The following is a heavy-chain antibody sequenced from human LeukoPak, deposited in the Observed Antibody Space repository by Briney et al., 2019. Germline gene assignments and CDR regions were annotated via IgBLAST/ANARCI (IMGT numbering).Heavy chain of an antibody. D-gene: IGHD1-1*01. CDR2: IYISGST. CDR1: GYSISSGYY. J-gene: IGHJ4*02. V-gene: IGHV4-4*07. CDR3: ARDRGTWNDDGFDY. Sequence: PSETLSLTCTVSGYSISSGYYWSWIRQPAGKGLEWIGRIYISGSTKYNPSLKSRVTMSVDTSKNQFSLKLSSVTAADTAVYYCARDRGTWNDDGFDYWGQGTLVTVSS.